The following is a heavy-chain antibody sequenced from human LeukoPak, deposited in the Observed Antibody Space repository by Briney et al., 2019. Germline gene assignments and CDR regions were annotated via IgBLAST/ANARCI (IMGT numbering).Heavy chain of an antibody. J-gene: IGHJ4*02. CDR2: ISSSSTDT. CDR1: GFTFSDYY. V-gene: IGHV3-11*06. CDR3: ARVSSLAAAGTTDY. D-gene: IGHD6-13*01. Sequence: SGGSLRLSCAASGFTFSDYYMSWIRQAPGKGLEWVSYISSSSTDTKYADSVKGRSIISRDNAKNSLYLQMNSLRAEDTAVYYCARVSSLAAAGTTDYWGQGTLVTVSS.